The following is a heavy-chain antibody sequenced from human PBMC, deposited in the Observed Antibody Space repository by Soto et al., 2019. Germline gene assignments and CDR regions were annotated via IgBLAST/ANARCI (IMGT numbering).Heavy chain of an antibody. D-gene: IGHD2-2*01. V-gene: IGHV3-30*03. CDR3: PYHCSTRSCSYHSYYGIDV. CDR2: ISSDGSNK. Sequence: PGRSLRLSCSASGFTFSRYCVHWVRQAAGKGLGWVAVISSDGSNKYYADSVKGRLTISRDNSKNTVYLQMNSLRAEDTAGYYCPYHCSTRSCSYHSYYGIDVCSQTT. CDR1: GFTFSRYC. J-gene: IGHJ6*02.